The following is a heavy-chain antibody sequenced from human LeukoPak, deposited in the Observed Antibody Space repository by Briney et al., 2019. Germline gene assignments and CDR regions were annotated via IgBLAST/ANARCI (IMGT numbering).Heavy chain of an antibody. V-gene: IGHV1-69*01. CDR2: IIPIFGTA. J-gene: IGHJ5*02. CDR3: ARDFIPKILGSGSYYKTFPLGWLDP. D-gene: IGHD3-10*01. CDR1: GGTFSSYA. Sequence: SVKVSCKASGGTFSSYAISWVRQAPGQGLEWMGGIIPIFGTANYAQKFQGRVTITADESTSTAYMELSSLRSEDTAVYYCARDFIPKILGSGSYYKTFPLGWLDPWGQGTLVTVSS.